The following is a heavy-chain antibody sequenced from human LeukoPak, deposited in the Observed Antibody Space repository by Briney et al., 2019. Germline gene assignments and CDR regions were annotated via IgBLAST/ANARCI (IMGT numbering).Heavy chain of an antibody. J-gene: IGHJ4*02. V-gene: IGHV3-11*01. D-gene: IGHD3-3*01. CDR3: ARATRGYYLVY. CDR1: GFTLSDYY. Sequence: GGSLRLSCAASGFTLSDYYMSWISQAPGKGLEWVSYISSSGSTIYYADSVKGRFTISRDNAKNSLYLQMNSLRAEDTAVYYCARATRGYYLVYWGQGTLVTVSS. CDR2: ISSSGSTI.